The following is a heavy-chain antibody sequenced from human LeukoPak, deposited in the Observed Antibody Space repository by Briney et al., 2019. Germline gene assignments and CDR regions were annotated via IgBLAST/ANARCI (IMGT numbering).Heavy chain of an antibody. CDR2: IYSGGST. CDR1: GFTVSSHY. CDR3: ARSDGGYFDY. D-gene: IGHD3-16*01. V-gene: IGHV3-53*01. Sequence: PGGSLRLSCAASGFTVSSHYMSWVRQAPGKGLEWVSVIYSGGSTYYADSVKGRFTISRDNSKNTLYLQMNGLRAEDTAVYYCARSDGGYFDYWGQGTLVTVSS. J-gene: IGHJ4*02.